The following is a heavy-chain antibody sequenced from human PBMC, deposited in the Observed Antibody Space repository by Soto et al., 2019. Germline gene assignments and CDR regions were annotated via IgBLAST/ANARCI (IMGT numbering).Heavy chain of an antibody. D-gene: IGHD5-12*01. CDR1: GGSISSYY. CDR2: IYYSGST. V-gene: IGHV4-59*06. J-gene: IGHJ6*02. CDR3: AVGGYSCYGSYYYGMDV. Sequence: SETLSLSCTVSGGSISSYYWSWIRQPPGKGLEWIGYIYYSGSTYYNPSLKSRVTISVDTSKNQFSLKLSSVTAADTAVYYCAVGGYSCYGSYYYGMDVWGQGTTVTVSS.